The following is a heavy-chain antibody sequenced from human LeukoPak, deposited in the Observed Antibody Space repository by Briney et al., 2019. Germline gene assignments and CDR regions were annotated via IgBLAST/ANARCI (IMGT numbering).Heavy chain of an antibody. V-gene: IGHV4-4*02. CDR2: IYHSGST. D-gene: IGHD3-22*01. J-gene: IGHJ3*02. Sequence: SGTLSLTCAVSGGSISSSNWWSWARQPPGKGLEWIGEIYHSGSTNYNPSLKSRVTISVDKSKNQFSLKLSSVTAADTAVYYCARGVTYYYDSSGYYKEDDAFDIWGQGTMVTVSS. CDR3: ARGVTYYYDSSGYYKEDDAFDI. CDR1: GGSISSSNW.